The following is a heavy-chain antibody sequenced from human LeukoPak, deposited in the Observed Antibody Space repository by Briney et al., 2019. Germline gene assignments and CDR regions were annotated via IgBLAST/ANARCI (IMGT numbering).Heavy chain of an antibody. CDR1: GFTVISNY. Sequence: GGSLRLSCAASGFTVISNYMTWVRQAPGRGLQWVSVIYSGGSTYYADSVKGRFTISRHSSQNTLYLQMNSLTPEDTAVYYCARGGRIHPFRYLDYWGQGTLVTVSS. CDR2: IYSGGST. D-gene: IGHD1-14*01. CDR3: ARGGRIHPFRYLDY. J-gene: IGHJ4*02. V-gene: IGHV3-53*04.